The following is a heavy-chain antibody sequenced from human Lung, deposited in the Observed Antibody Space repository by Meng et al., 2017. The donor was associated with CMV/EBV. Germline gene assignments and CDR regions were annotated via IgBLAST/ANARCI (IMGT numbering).Heavy chain of an antibody. V-gene: IGHV1-46*01. CDR2: INAGGGST. CDR3: ARSLKGTGDSEGY. J-gene: IGHJ4*02. CDR1: GYTFTDYY. Sequence: QVQLVQSGAEVKKPGASVKGSCKASGYTFTDYYIHWVRQAPGQGLEWMGMINAGGGSTTYAQKFQGRVTMSRDTSTSTVYMELSSLRSEDTSMFYCARSLKGTGDSEGYWGQGTLVTVAS. D-gene: IGHD4-17*01.